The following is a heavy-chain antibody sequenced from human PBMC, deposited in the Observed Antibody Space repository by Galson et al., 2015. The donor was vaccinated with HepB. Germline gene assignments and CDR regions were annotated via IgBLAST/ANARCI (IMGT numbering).Heavy chain of an antibody. J-gene: IGHJ6*02. CDR3: ARGLRFFGNMDV. CDR2: INAGNGNT. V-gene: IGHV1-3*01. D-gene: IGHD3-3*01. Sequence: SVKVSCKASGYTFTSYAMHWVRQAPGQRLEWMGWINAGNGNTKYSQKFQGRVTITRDTSASTAYMELSSLRSEDTAVYYCARGLRFFGNMDVWGQGTTVTVSS. CDR1: GYTFTSYA.